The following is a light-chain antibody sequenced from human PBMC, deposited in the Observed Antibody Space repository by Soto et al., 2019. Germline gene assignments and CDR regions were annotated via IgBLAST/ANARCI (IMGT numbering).Light chain of an antibody. CDR1: QSVSSSY. CDR3: HQYDSSPLT. J-gene: IGKJ4*01. V-gene: IGKV3-20*01. Sequence: EIVLTQSPGTLSLSPGERATLSCRASQSVSSSYLAWYQQKPGQAPRLLIYGASSRATGIPDRCSGSGSGRDFTLTISSLEPEDFAVYYCHQYDSSPLTFGGGTKVEIK. CDR2: GAS.